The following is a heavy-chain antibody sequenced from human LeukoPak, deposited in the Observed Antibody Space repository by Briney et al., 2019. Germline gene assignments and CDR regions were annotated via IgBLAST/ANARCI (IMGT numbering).Heavy chain of an antibody. V-gene: IGHV3-11*01. J-gene: IGHJ6*03. D-gene: IGHD2-2*01. Sequence: GGSLRLSCAASGFTFSDYYMSWVRQAPGKGVEWVSYISSSGSTIYYADSVKGRFTISRDNAKNSLYLQMNSLRAEDTAVYYCARGVECSSTSCYFSYYYYMDVWGKGTTVTISS. CDR1: GFTFSDYY. CDR2: ISSSGSTI. CDR3: ARGVECSSTSCYFSYYYYMDV.